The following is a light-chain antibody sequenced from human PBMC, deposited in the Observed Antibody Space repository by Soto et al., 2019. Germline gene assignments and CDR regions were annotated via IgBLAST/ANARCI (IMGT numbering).Light chain of an antibody. CDR3: KQYNSYSGT. Sequence: DIQMTQSPSTLSASVGDRVTITCRASQSISSWLAWYQQKPGKAPKLLIYDASSLESGVPSRFSGSGSGTEFTLTISSLQPDDVATYYCKQYNSYSGTFGQETKV. J-gene: IGKJ1*01. CDR1: QSISSW. V-gene: IGKV1-5*01. CDR2: DAS.